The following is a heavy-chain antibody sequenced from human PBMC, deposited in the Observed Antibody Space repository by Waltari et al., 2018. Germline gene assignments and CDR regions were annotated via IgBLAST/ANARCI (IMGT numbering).Heavy chain of an antibody. CDR2: IWYDGSNK. J-gene: IGHJ4*02. CDR3: AREKAIFGVVPSYFDY. CDR1: GFTFSSYG. V-gene: IGHV3-33*01. D-gene: IGHD3-3*01. Sequence: QVQLVESGGGVVQPGRSLRVSCAASGFTFSSYGMHWVRHAPGKGLEWVAVIWYDGSNKYYADSVKGRFTISRDNSKNTLYLQMNSLRAEDTAVYYCAREKAIFGVVPSYFDYWGQGTLVTVSS.